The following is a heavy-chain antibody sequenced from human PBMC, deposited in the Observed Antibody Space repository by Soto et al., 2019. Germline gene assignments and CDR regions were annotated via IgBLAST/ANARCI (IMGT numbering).Heavy chain of an antibody. D-gene: IGHD5-18*01. CDR1: GYTFTSFG. V-gene: IGHV1-18*01. J-gene: IGHJ4*02. CDR3: ARGGDSYGDDY. Sequence: QVQLVQSGGEVKKPGASVKVSCKASGYTFTSFGITWVRQAPGHGLEWMGWISAYNGDTKYAQKVQGRVTMTTDTAMNTAHMELRSLRPDDTAVYYCARGGDSYGDDYWGQGTLVTVSS. CDR2: ISAYNGDT.